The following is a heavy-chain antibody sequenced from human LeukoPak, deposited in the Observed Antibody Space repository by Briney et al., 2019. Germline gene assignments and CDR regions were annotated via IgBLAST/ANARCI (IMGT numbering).Heavy chain of an antibody. CDR2: INWDGINS. J-gene: IGHJ4*02. Sequence: PGGSLRLPCAASGFTFEDYGMSWVRQAPGKGLEWVSGINWDGINSGYADSVKGRFTISRDNARNSLYLQINSLRAEDTAFYYCARGNYGPDYWGQGTLVTVSS. D-gene: IGHD1-7*01. CDR3: ARGNYGPDY. V-gene: IGHV3-20*04. CDR1: GFTFEDYG.